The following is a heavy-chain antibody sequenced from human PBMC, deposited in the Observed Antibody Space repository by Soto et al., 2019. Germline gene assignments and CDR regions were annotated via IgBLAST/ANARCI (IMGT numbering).Heavy chain of an antibody. CDR3: ARIGYYYDSSGYYGGPDAFDI. Sequence: ASVKVSCKASGHTFTGYYMHWVRQAPGQGLEWMGWINPNSGGTNYAQKFQGWVTMTRDTSISTAYMELSRLRSDDTAVYYCARIGYYYDSSGYYGGPDAFDIWGQGTMVTVSS. CDR1: GHTFTGYY. V-gene: IGHV1-2*04. J-gene: IGHJ3*02. CDR2: INPNSGGT. D-gene: IGHD3-22*01.